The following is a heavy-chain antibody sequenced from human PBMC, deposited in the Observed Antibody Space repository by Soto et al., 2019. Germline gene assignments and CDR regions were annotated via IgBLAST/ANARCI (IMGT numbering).Heavy chain of an antibody. CDR3: ARDKGQLLGRSMVAFDI. J-gene: IGHJ3*02. D-gene: IGHD5-18*01. CDR2: ISSSGSTI. CDR1: GFTFSDYY. V-gene: IGHV3-11*01. Sequence: AGSLRLSCAASGFTFSDYYMSWIRQAPGKGLEWVSYISSSGSTIYYADSVKGRFTISRDNAKNSLYLQMNSLRAEDTAVYYCARDKGQLLGRSMVAFDIWGQGTMVTVSS.